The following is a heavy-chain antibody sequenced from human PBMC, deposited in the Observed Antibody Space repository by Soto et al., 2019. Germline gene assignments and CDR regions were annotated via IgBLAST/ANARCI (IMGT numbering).Heavy chain of an antibody. V-gene: IGHV4-39*01. Sequence: LSLTCTVSGGSISISSYYWGWIRQPPGKGLEWIGSIYYSGSTYYNPSLKSRVTISVDTSKNQFSLKLSSVTAADTAVYYCARHNKSYYFDYWGQGTLVTVSS. J-gene: IGHJ4*02. CDR3: ARHNKSYYFDY. CDR1: GGSISISSYY. CDR2: IYYSGST.